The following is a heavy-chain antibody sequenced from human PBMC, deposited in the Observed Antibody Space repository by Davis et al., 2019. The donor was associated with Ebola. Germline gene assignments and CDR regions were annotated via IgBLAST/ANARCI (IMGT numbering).Heavy chain of an antibody. D-gene: IGHD5-24*01. Sequence: GESLKISCAASGFTFSSYSMNWVRQAPGKGLDWVSYISSSSSTIYYADSVKGRFTISRDNSKNKVYLQVNRLRTEDTAVYYCASASRWLQFGGFWGQGTLVTVSS. J-gene: IGHJ4*02. CDR2: ISSSSSTI. CDR3: ASASRWLQFGGF. CDR1: GFTFSSYS. V-gene: IGHV3-48*01.